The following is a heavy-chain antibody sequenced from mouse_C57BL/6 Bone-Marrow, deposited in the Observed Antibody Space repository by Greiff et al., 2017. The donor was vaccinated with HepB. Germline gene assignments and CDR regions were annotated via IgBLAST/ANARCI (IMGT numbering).Heavy chain of an antibody. D-gene: IGHD6-1*01. CDR3: VKMSAAGAMDY. J-gene: IGHJ4*01. Sequence: QVQLQQPGAELVMPGASVKLSCKASGYTFTSYWMPWVKQTPGQGLEWIGEIDPSDSYTNYNQTFKGKSTLTVDKSSRTAYMQLSSLKSKDSAVYACVKMSAAGAMDYWGQGTSVTVSS. CDR2: IDPSDSYT. V-gene: IGHV1-69*01. CDR1: GYTFTSYW.